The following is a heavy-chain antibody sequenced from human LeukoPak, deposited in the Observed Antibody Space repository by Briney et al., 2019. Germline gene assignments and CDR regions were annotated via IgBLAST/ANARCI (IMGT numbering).Heavy chain of an antibody. Sequence: PGGSLRLSCAASGFTFSNYAMHWVRQAPGKGLEWVAFIRFDGSNEYYADSVKGRFTISRDNAKNSLYLQMNSLRAEDTALYYCARARLITYYYDSSGYYEFDYWGQGTLVTVSS. D-gene: IGHD3-22*01. CDR1: GFTFSNYA. J-gene: IGHJ4*02. CDR2: IRFDGSNE. V-gene: IGHV3-30*02. CDR3: ARARLITYYYDSSGYYEFDY.